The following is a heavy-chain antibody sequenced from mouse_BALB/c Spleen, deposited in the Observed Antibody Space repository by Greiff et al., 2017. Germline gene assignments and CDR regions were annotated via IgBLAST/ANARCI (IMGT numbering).Heavy chain of an antibody. CDR2: INPSNGGT. D-gene: IGHD2-4*01. Sequence: QLQQPGAALVKPGASVKLSCKASGYTFTSYWMHWVKQRPGQGLEWIGEINPSNGGTNYNEKFKRKATLTVDKSSSTAYMQLSSLTSEDSAVYYCTIGRYDYPFDYWGQGTTLTVSS. CDR3: TIGRYDYPFDY. J-gene: IGHJ2*01. CDR1: GYTFTSYW. V-gene: IGHV1S16*01.